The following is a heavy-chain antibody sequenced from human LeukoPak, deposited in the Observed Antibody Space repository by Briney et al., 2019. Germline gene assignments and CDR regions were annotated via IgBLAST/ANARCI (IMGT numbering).Heavy chain of an antibody. CDR3: AGKDWATYYYGSGSPPGWFDP. CDR2: IYYSGST. D-gene: IGHD3-10*01. Sequence: SETLSLTCTVSGGSISSSSYYWGWIRQPPGKGLEWIGSIYYSGSTYYNPSLKSRVTISVDTSKNQFSLKLSSVTAADTAVYYCAGKDWATYYYGSGSPPGWFDPWGQGTLVTVSS. V-gene: IGHV4-39*01. J-gene: IGHJ5*02. CDR1: GGSISSSSYY.